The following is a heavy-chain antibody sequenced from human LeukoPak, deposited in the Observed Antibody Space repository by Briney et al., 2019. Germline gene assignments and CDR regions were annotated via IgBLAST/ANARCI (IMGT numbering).Heavy chain of an antibody. CDR1: GYTFTGYY. CDR3: ATSGGTSGPELDY. Sequence: GASVKVSCKASGYTFTGYYMHRVRQAPGQGLEWMGWINPKSGGTNYAQKFQGRVTMTRDTSISTAYMEVSRMTSDDTAVYYCATSGGTSGPELDYWGQGTLVTVSS. V-gene: IGHV1-2*02. CDR2: INPKSGGT. J-gene: IGHJ4*02. D-gene: IGHD3-3*01.